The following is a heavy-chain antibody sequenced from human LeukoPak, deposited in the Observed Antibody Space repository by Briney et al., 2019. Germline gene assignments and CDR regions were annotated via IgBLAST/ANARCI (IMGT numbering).Heavy chain of an antibody. V-gene: IGHV4-59*08. CDR1: GDSITSYY. J-gene: IGHJ4*02. D-gene: IGHD3-10*01. Sequence: PSETLSLTCTVSGDSITSYYWSWIRQPPGEGPEWIGYIFHTGNTNYKPSLKSRVSMSLDTSKSQISLRLNSVTAADTAVYYCAKHRFGEPRFDNWGQESLVSVSS. CDR2: IFHTGNT. CDR3: AKHRFGEPRFDN.